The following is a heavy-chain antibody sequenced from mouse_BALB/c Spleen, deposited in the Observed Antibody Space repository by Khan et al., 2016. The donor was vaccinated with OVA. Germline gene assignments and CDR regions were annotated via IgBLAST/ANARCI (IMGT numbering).Heavy chain of an antibody. D-gene: IGHD6-1*01. CDR1: GYSFTLYY. J-gene: IGHJ3*01. CDR2: VNPNTDNI. CDR3: ARGCEFCAA. Sequence: VQLQQSGPDLVKPGASVKISCKASGYSFTLYYMSWVKQSPGKSLEWIGRVNPNTDNINYNQEFKGKAILTVDKSSNTAYMELRSLTSEDSAVDLCARGCEFCAAWGQGTLVTVSA. V-gene: IGHV1-26*01.